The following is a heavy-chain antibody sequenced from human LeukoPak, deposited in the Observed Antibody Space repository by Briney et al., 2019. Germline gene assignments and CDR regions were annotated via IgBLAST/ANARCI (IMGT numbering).Heavy chain of an antibody. CDR3: AREYNGGAPNWFDP. D-gene: IGHD3-16*01. V-gene: IGHV4-59*01. Sequence: IVYIYYSASTNYTPSLKSRVTISVDTSKNQLSRTLSSVTAADTAVYYCAREYNGGAPNWFDPWGQGTLVTVSS. J-gene: IGHJ5*02. CDR2: IYYSAST.